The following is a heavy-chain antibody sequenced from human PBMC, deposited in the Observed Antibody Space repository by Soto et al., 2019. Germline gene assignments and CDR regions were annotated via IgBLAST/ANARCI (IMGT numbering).Heavy chain of an antibody. J-gene: IGHJ6*02. CDR2: INHSGST. CDR3: ARAAYYDFWSGYYTRSDYYYYGMDV. CDR1: GGSFSGYY. Sequence: TSETLSLTCAVYGGSFSGYYWSWIRQPPGKGLEWIGEINHSGSTNYNPSLKSRVTISVDTSKNQFSLKLSSVTAADTAVYYCARAAYYDFWSGYYTRSDYYYYGMDVWGQGTTVTVSS. D-gene: IGHD3-3*01. V-gene: IGHV4-34*01.